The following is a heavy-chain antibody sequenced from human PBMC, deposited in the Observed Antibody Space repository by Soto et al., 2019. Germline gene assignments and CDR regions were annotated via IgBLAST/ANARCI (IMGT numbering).Heavy chain of an antibody. V-gene: IGHV3-23*01. J-gene: IGHJ4*02. D-gene: IGHD3-22*01. Sequence: GGSLRLSCAASGFTFSSYAMSWVRQAPGKGLEWVSAISGSGGSTYYADSVKGRFTISRDNSKNTLYLQMNSLRAEDAAVYYCAKNTYYYDSSGYYYAGGSYVYYFDYWGQGTLVTVSS. CDR1: GFTFSSYA. CDR2: ISGSGGST. CDR3: AKNTYYYDSSGYYYAGGSYVYYFDY.